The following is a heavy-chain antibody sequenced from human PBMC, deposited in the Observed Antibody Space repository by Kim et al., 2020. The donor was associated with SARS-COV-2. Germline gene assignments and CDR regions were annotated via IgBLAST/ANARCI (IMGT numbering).Heavy chain of an antibody. Sequence: SETLSLTCTVSGGSISSGGYYWSWIRQHPGKGLEWIGYIYYSGSTYYNPSLKSRVTISVDTSKNQFSLKLSSVTAADTAVYYCARDACSGGICYHDYWGQGTLVTVSS. J-gene: IGHJ4*02. CDR3: ARDACSGGICYHDY. CDR2: IYYSGST. D-gene: IGHD2-15*01. V-gene: IGHV4-31*03. CDR1: GGSISSGGYY.